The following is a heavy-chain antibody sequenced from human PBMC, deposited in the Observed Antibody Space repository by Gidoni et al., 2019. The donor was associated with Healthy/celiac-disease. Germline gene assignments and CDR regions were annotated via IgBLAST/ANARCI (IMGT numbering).Heavy chain of an antibody. CDR3: ARDDPTQYDAFDI. J-gene: IGHJ3*02. CDR1: GGSISSGSYY. D-gene: IGHD4-4*01. CDR2: IYTSGST. Sequence: QVQLQESGPGLVKPSQPLSLTCTVSGGSISSGSYYWSWSRQPAGKGLEWIGRIYTSGSTNYNPSLKSRVTISVDTSKNQFSLKLSSVTAADTAVYYCARDDPTQYDAFDIWGQGTMVTVSS. V-gene: IGHV4-61*02.